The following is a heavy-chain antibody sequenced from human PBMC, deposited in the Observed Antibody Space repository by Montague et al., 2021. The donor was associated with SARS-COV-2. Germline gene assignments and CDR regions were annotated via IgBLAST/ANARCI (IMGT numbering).Heavy chain of an antibody. J-gene: IGHJ3*01. CDR3: VKASQFLWLGQFARDAFDL. V-gene: IGHV3-30*18. CDR1: GFSFNNFG. Sequence: SRRLSFSASGFSFNNFGIHWVRQAPDKGLEWVAVISYEGSKKSFADSVKGRFVISRDSSQNTVYLQMNSLRVEDTAMYYCVKASQFLWLGQFARDAFDLWGQGTLVSVSS. CDR2: ISYEGSKK. D-gene: IGHD3-10*01.